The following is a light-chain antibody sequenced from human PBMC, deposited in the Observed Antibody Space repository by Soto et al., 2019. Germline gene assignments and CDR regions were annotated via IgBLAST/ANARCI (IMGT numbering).Light chain of an antibody. CDR1: QGVSGY. CDR3: LPIQNYPLT. J-gene: IGKJ4*01. Sequence: DIQLTQSPSFLSASVGDRVTITCRSSQGVSGYLAWFQRKPGEPPKVLIFAASTLQTGAPSRFSGSGSGTEFTLTINSLQPEDIATYYCLPIQNYPLTFGGGTKVDIK. CDR2: AAS. V-gene: IGKV1-9*01.